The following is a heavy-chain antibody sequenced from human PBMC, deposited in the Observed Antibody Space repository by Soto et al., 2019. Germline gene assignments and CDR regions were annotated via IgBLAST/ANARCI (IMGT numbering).Heavy chain of an antibody. V-gene: IGHV3-23*01. CDR2: MSGSSSTT. Sequence: EVRLLESGGGLVKPGGSLRLSCATSGLTFSNYAMSWVRQAPGGGLEWVSSMSGSSSTTYYADSVRGRFTISRDRSKNTLYLQMSSLRAEDTAVYYCAREDGIVGATSAFDYWGQGTLVTVSS. D-gene: IGHD1-26*01. CDR1: GLTFSNYA. CDR3: AREDGIVGATSAFDY. J-gene: IGHJ4*02.